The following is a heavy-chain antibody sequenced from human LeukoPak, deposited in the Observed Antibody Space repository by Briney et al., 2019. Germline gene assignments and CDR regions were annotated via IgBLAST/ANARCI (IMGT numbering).Heavy chain of an antibody. CDR2: IYTSGNT. J-gene: IGHJ4*02. CDR1: GGSISTYY. V-gene: IGHV4-59*10. D-gene: IGHD3-22*01. CDR3: ARMDDTNDYYIWYFDY. Sequence: PSETLSLTCAVYGGSISTYYWNWIRQPAGSGLEWIGRIYTSGNTNYNPSLKSRVTMSVDTSKNQFSLKLSSVTAADTAVYYCARMDDTNDYYIWYFDYWGQGTLVTVSS.